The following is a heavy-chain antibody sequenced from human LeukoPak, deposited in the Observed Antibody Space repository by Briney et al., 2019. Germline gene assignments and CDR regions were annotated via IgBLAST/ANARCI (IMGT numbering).Heavy chain of an antibody. V-gene: IGHV4-34*01. Sequence: QPPGXXXEWIGEINQSGSTNYNPSLKSRVTISVDTSKNHFSLKLSSVTAADTAVYYCASSGWNWFNYWGQGTLVTVSS. CDR2: INQSGST. D-gene: IGHD1-7*01. CDR3: ASSGWNWFNY. J-gene: IGHJ4*02.